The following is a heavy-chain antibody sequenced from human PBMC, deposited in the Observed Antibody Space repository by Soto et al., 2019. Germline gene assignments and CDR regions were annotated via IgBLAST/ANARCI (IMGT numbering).Heavy chain of an antibody. CDR1: GYSFTSYW. D-gene: IGHD2-2*03. CDR3: ARHRFGYCSSTSCYRTSYYYYGMDV. Sequence: GESLKISCKGSGYSFTSYWIGWVRQMPGKGLDGLGITYPGDSDTRYSPSFQGQVTISADKSISTAYLQWSSLKASDTAMYYCARHRFGYCSSTSCYRTSYYYYGMDVWGQGTTVTVSS. J-gene: IGHJ6*02. V-gene: IGHV5-51*01. CDR2: TYPGDSDT.